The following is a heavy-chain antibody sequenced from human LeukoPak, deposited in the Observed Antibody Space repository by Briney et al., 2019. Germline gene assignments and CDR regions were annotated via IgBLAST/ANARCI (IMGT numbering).Heavy chain of an antibody. CDR3: ARDKQKQLIPDV. V-gene: IGHV3-33*01. J-gene: IGHJ6*04. CDR1: GFTFSSYG. Sequence: GGSLRLSCVASGFTFSSYGMHWVRQAPGKGLEWVAVIWYDGSNKYYADSVKGRFTISRDNSKNTLYLQMNSLRAEDTAVYYCARDKQKQLIPDVWGEGTTVTVSS. CDR2: IWYDGSNK. D-gene: IGHD6-13*01.